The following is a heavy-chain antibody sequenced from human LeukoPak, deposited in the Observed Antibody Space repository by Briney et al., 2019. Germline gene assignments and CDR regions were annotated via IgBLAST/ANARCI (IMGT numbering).Heavy chain of an antibody. Sequence: ASQTLSLTCAISGDSVSSNSAAWHWIRQSPSRGLEWLGRTYYRSKWYNDYAVSVKSRITINPDTSKNQFSLQLNSVTPEDTAVYYCARGGRRDGYNYVGDFDYWGQGTLVTVSS. CDR1: GDSVSSNSAA. D-gene: IGHD5-24*01. CDR2: TYYRSKWYN. CDR3: ARGGRRDGYNYVGDFDY. V-gene: IGHV6-1*01. J-gene: IGHJ4*02.